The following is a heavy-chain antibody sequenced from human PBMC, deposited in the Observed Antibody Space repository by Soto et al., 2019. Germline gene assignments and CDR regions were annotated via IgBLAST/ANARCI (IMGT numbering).Heavy chain of an antibody. V-gene: IGHV1-3*01. Sequence: QVQVVQSGAEVKKPGASVKVSCKASGYALTGFALHWVRQVAGQRLEWMGWINAGNDNTKISQKFRGRVTIIRDTSANTVYMELSSLRSEDTALYYCARGDGNFPYFDYWGQGTLVTVSS. J-gene: IGHJ4*02. CDR3: ARGDGNFPYFDY. CDR2: INAGNDNT. D-gene: IGHD1-7*01. CDR1: GYALTGFA.